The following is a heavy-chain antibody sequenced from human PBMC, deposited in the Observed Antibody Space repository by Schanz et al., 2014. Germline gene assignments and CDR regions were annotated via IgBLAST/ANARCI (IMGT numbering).Heavy chain of an antibody. D-gene: IGHD5-18*01. J-gene: IGHJ6*02. Sequence: QVHLVQSGAEVKKPGSSVKVSCKASGGTFSSFGINWVRQAPGQGLEWMGRIIPVLAIADYAQKFQGRVTITADKSTSTASMELSSLRSEDTAVYYCARGPSQGYSYGHNIGAYDYGMDVWGQGTTVTVSS. CDR2: IIPVLAIA. CDR3: ARGPSQGYSYGHNIGAYDYGMDV. V-gene: IGHV1-69*04. CDR1: GGTFSSFG.